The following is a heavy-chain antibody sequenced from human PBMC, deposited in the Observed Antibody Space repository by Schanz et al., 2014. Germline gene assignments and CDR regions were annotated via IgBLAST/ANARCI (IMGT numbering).Heavy chain of an antibody. D-gene: IGHD3-10*01. CDR2: FDAHDGRA. J-gene: IGHJ3*02. CDR1: GFIFGSSV. V-gene: IGHV3-23*01. Sequence: EVQLLESGGGLIQPGGSLRLSCAASGFIFGSSVMAWVRQAPGKGLEWVSGFDAHDGRAYYADSAKGRFTISRDNSKSTLYLQMNSLRPEDTAVYYCARGRFGELSAFEIWGQGTMVTVSS. CDR3: ARGRFGELSAFEI.